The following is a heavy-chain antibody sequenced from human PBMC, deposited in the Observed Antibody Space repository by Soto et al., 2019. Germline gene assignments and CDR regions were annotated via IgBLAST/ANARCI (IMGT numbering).Heavy chain of an antibody. CDR3: ARWAFCSGGSCYKFYYYMNV. V-gene: IGHV3-21*01. CDR2: IGSSTTYI. D-gene: IGHD2-15*01. J-gene: IGHJ6*03. CDR1: GFSFSEYA. Sequence: EVQLVESGGGLVKPGGSLRLSCAASGFSFSEYAMKWVRQAPGKGLEWLSSIGSSTTYIYYSDSARGRFTISRDNARNSLYLQMDSVRAEDTAVYFCARWAFCSGGSCYKFYYYMNVWGKGTTVTVSS.